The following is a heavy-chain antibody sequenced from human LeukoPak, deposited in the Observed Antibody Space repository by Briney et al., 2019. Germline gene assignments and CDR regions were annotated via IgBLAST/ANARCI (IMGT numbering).Heavy chain of an antibody. V-gene: IGHV3-43*01. CDR3: AKDRVPLAARPLHFDC. Sequence: GGSLRLSCAAAGFTFDDYTMHWVRQAPGKGLEWVSLIFWEGGSTYYTDSVKGRFTISRHNSKNTLYLQMNSLRAEDTAVYYCAKDRVPLAARPLHFDCWGQGTLVTVSS. CDR2: IFWEGGST. D-gene: IGHD6-6*01. J-gene: IGHJ4*02. CDR1: GFTFDDYT.